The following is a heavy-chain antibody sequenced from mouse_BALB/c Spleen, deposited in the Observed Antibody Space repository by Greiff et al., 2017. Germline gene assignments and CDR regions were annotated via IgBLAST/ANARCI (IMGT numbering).Heavy chain of an antibody. J-gene: IGHJ4*01. CDR2: IYPGNSDT. CDR1: GYTFTSYW. CDR3: TRNYGSSYDAMDY. Sequence: EVQLQQSGPELVKPGASVKMSCKASGYTFTSYWMHWVKQRPGQGLEWIGAIYPGNSDTSYNQKFKGKAKLTAVTSTSTAYMELSSLTNEDSAVYYCTRNYGSSYDAMDYWGQGTSVTVSS. V-gene: IGHV1-5*01. D-gene: IGHD1-1*01.